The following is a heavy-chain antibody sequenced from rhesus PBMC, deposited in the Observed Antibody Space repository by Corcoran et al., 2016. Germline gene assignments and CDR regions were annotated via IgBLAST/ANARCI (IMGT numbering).Heavy chain of an antibody. Sequence: QLQLQESGPGLVKPSATLSLTCAVSGGSISSGYYYWSWIRQPPGKGLEWIWYIPYSGSTSYNPSLKSRVTISRDTSKNQFSLKLSSVTAADTAVYYCAREIYGGGVDYWGQGVLVTVSS. CDR1: GGSISSGYYY. CDR3: AREIYGGGVDY. J-gene: IGHJ4*01. CDR2: IPYSGST. D-gene: IGHD4-29*01. V-gene: IGHV4-122*02.